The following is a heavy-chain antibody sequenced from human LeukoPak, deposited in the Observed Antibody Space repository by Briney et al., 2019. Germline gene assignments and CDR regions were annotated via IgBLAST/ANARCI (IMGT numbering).Heavy chain of an antibody. CDR2: IYYSGST. Sequence: PSETLSLTCTVSGGSISSYYWSWIRQPPGKGLEWIGYIYYSGSTNYNPSLKSRVTISVDTSKNQFSLKLSSVTAADTAVYYCAKVGDGYNSRGFSDYWGQGTLVTVSS. CDR3: AKVGDGYNSRGFSDY. J-gene: IGHJ4*02. CDR1: GGSISSYY. V-gene: IGHV4-59*08. D-gene: IGHD5-24*01.